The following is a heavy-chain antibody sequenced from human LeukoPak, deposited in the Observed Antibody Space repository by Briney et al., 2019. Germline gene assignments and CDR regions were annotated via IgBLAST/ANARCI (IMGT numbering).Heavy chain of an antibody. CDR1: GFIFSSQA. J-gene: IGHJ3*02. V-gene: IGHV3-23*01. D-gene: IGHD6-19*01. CDR2: ISGSGGST. Sequence: PGGSLSPSRAASGFIFSSQAMRWVRLPPGGGREWGSAISGSGGSTYYADSVKGRFTISRDNSKNTLYLQMNSMRAEDTAVYYSSKPSSGKRTRDAFDIWGQGTMVTVSS. CDR3: SKPSSGKRTRDAFDI.